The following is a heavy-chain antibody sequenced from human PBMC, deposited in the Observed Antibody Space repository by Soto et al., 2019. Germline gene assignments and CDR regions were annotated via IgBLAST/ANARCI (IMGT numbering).Heavy chain of an antibody. CDR1: GGSFSGYY. CDR3: ARVSPYCSGGSCPKYYYYYMDV. V-gene: IGHV4-34*01. Sequence: QVQLQQRGAGLLKPSETLSLTCAVYGGSFSGYYWSWIRQPPGKGLEWIGEINHSGSTNYNPSLKSRVTISVDKSKNQFSLKLSSVSAADTAVYYCARVSPYCSGGSCPKYYYYYMDVWGKGTTVTVSS. D-gene: IGHD2-15*01. CDR2: INHSGST. J-gene: IGHJ6*03.